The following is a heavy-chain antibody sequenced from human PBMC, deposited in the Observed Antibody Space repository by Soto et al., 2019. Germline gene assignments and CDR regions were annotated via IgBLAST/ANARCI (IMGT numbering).Heavy chain of an antibody. J-gene: IGHJ5*01. D-gene: IGHD1-26*01. CDR3: ARDRWGSYSFDS. CDR2: IIPVFGTA. V-gene: IGHV1-69*01. Sequence: QVQLVQSGAEVKKPGSSVKVSCKASGGVFRNYAINWVRQAPGQGLEWMGGIIPVFGTADYPLKFQGRVTITADESTTTAYMELTSLKTEDTAVYFCARDRWGSYSFDSWGQGTLVTVAS. CDR1: GGVFRNYA.